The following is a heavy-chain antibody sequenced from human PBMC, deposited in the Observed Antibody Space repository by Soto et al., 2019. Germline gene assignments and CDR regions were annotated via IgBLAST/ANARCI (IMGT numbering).Heavy chain of an antibody. CDR2: INPYNANT. Sequence: QVRLVKSGTEVKKPGASVRVSCRTSGYTFPNHGITGVGKAQGKGLEWMGWINPYNANTNYAQKLQGRVTMTTDTSTTTAYMDLRSLTSDDTAVYYCARDRVAGIWGDAFDIWGQGTVVTVSS. CDR3: ARDRVAGIWGDAFDI. J-gene: IGHJ3*02. V-gene: IGHV1-18*04. D-gene: IGHD3-16*01. CDR1: GYTFPNHG.